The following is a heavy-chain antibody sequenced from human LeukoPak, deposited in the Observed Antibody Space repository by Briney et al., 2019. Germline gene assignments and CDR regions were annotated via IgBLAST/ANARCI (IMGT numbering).Heavy chain of an antibody. J-gene: IGHJ4*02. CDR1: GYTFTSYG. Sequence: GASVKVSCKASGYTFTSYGISWLRQAPGQGLEWMGWISVYNGNTNYAQKLQGRVTMTTDTSTSTAYMELRSLRSDDTAVYYCARGGIAAGFPYSFDYWGQGTLVTVSS. V-gene: IGHV1-18*01. CDR3: ARGGIAAGFPYSFDY. D-gene: IGHD6-13*01. CDR2: ISVYNGNT.